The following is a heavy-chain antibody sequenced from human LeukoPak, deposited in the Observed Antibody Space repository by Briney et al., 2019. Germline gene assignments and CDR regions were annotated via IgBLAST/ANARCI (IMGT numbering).Heavy chain of an antibody. Sequence: ASVKVSCKTSGYTFTGYYMHWVRQAPGQGLEWMGWIIPNNGGTNYAQKFQGRVTMTRDTSISTAFMELSRLRSDDTAVYYCAKANMLLYRSRTGFDYWGQGTLVTVSS. CDR2: IIPNNGGT. CDR3: AKANMLLYRSRTGFDY. V-gene: IGHV1-2*02. CDR1: GYTFTGYY. D-gene: IGHD3-3*01. J-gene: IGHJ4*02.